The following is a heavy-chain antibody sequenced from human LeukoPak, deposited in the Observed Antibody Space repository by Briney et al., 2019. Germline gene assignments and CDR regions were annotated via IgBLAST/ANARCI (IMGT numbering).Heavy chain of an antibody. CDR3: ARPDILRYFDY. CDR1: GYTFTGYY. Sequence: WASVKVSCKASGYTFTGYYMHWVRQAPGQGLEWMGWINPNSGGTSYAQKFQGRVTMTRDTSISTAYMELSRLRSDDTAVYYCARPDILRYFDYWGQGTLVTVSS. CDR2: INPNSGGT. J-gene: IGHJ4*02. V-gene: IGHV1-2*02. D-gene: IGHD3-9*01.